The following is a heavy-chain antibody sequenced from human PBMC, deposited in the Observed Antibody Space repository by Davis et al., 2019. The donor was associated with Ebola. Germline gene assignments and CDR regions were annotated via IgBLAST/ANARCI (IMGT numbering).Heavy chain of an antibody. Sequence: SETLSLTCTVSGGSISSRSYYWSWIRQPPGKGLEWIGEINHSGSTNYNPSLKSRVTISVDTSKNQFSLKLSSVTAADTAVYYCARAYCSGGSCYPWYFDLWGRGTLVTVSS. CDR3: ARAYCSGGSCYPWYFDL. CDR2: INHSGST. V-gene: IGHV4-39*07. D-gene: IGHD2-15*01. CDR1: GGSISSRSYY. J-gene: IGHJ2*01.